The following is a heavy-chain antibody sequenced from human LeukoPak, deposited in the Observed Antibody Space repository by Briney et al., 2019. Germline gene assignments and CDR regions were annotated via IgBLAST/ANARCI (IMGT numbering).Heavy chain of an antibody. D-gene: IGHD3-16*01. V-gene: IGHV1-24*01. CDR3: ATRPHSFGGVNFDY. CDR1: GYTLTELS. J-gene: IGHJ4*02. Sequence: ASVKVSCKVSGYTLTELSMRWVRQAPGKGLEWMGGFDPEDGETIYAQKFQGRVTMTEDTSTDTAYMELSSLRSEDTAVYYCATRPHSFGGVNFDYWGQGTLVTVSS. CDR2: FDPEDGET.